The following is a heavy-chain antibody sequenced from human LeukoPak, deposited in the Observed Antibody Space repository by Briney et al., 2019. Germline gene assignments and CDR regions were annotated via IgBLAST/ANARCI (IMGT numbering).Heavy chain of an antibody. CDR2: IWYDGSNK. Sequence: PGGSLRLSCAASGFTFSSYGMPWVRQAPGKGLEWVAVIWYDGSNKYYADSVKGRFTISRDNSKNTLYLQMNSLRAEDTAVYYCARELTVVSGTGMDVWGQGTTVTVSS. V-gene: IGHV3-33*01. J-gene: IGHJ6*02. D-gene: IGHD3-22*01. CDR1: GFTFSSYG. CDR3: ARELTVVSGTGMDV.